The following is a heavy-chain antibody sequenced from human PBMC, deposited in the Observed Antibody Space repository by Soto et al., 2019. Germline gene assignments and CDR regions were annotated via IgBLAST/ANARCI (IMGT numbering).Heavy chain of an antibody. V-gene: IGHV3-23*01. Sequence: GGSLRLSCAASGFTFSSYDMHWVRQATGKGLEWVSAISGSGGSTYYADSVKGRFTISRDNSKNTLYLQMNSLRAEDTAVYYCAKWGIVATIKGAKYVPPGDYWGQGTLVTVS. CDR2: ISGSGGST. D-gene: IGHD5-12*01. J-gene: IGHJ4*02. CDR3: AKWGIVATIKGAKYVPPGDY. CDR1: GFTFSSYD.